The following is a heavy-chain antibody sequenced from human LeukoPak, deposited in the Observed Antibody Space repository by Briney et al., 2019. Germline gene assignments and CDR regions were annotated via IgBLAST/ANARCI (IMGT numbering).Heavy chain of an antibody. Sequence: GGSLRLSCAASGFTFSNSRMSWVRQAPGKGLEWVGRIKSKTDGGTTDYIAPVKGRFTISRDDPQKMLYLQMDSLQTDDTAMYYSTTLNAVPLSDYWGQGTLVTVSS. CDR2: IKSKTDGGTT. CDR3: TTLNAVPLSDY. CDR1: GFTFSNSR. D-gene: IGHD1-1*01. J-gene: IGHJ4*02. V-gene: IGHV3-15*01.